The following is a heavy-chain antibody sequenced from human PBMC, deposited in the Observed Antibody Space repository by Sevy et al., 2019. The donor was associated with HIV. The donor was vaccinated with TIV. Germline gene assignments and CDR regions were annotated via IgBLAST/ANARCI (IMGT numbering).Heavy chain of an antibody. CDR2: VSYDGSTK. Sequence: GGSLRLSCAASGFIFSNYGMHWVRQAPGKGLEWVAVVSYDGSTKYYTGSVRGRISISSDNSKNTVYLKMNSLRVEDTAVYYCAKGSKATGSAFDIWGQGTMVTVSS. D-gene: IGHD1-1*01. J-gene: IGHJ3*02. CDR1: GFIFSNYG. V-gene: IGHV3-30*18. CDR3: AKGSKATGSAFDI.